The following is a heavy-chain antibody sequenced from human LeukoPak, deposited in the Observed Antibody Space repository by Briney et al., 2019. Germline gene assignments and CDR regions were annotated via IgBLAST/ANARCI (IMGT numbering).Heavy chain of an antibody. Sequence: GGSLTLSCAASGFTFSHYEMNWVRQAPGKGLEWVSYISSSGYTIYYADSVKGRFTISRDNAKNSLYLQMNSLSAEDTAVYYCAREDCSSTSCYDPSVSDYWGQGTLVTVSS. CDR2: ISSSGYTI. J-gene: IGHJ4*02. V-gene: IGHV3-48*03. D-gene: IGHD2-2*01. CDR1: GFTFSHYE. CDR3: AREDCSSTSCYDPSVSDY.